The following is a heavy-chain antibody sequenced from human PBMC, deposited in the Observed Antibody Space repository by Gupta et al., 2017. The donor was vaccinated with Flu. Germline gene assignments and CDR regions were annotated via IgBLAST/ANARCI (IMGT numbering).Heavy chain of an antibody. CDR2: INPSGGST. CDR3: ARDAGTTIFGVVTGRAYFDY. D-gene: IGHD3-3*01. CDR1: GYTFTSYY. J-gene: IGHJ4*02. V-gene: IGHV1-46*01. Sequence: QVQLVQSGAEVKKPGASVKVSCKASGYTFTSYYMHWVRQAPGQGLEWMGIINPSGGSTSYAQKFQGRVTMTRDTSTSTVYMELSSLRSEDTAVYYCARDAGTTIFGVVTGRAYFDYWGQGTLVTVSS.